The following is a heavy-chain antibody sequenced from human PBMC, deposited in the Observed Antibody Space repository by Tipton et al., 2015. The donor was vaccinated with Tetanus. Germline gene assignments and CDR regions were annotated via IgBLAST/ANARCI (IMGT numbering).Heavy chain of an antibody. D-gene: IGHD2-15*01. CDR2: VDPRDSGA. CDR3: ARRRSAVLGGSYHWYFDL. J-gene: IGHJ2*01. V-gene: IGHV5-51*01. Sequence: QSGAEVKKAGESLKISCKGSGYSFSGYWIGWVRQMPGKGLEWMGIVDPRDSGATYGPSFQGQVTISTDKSISTAYVQWGSLQASDTAIYYCARRRSAVLGGSYHWYFDLWGRGTLVTVSS. CDR1: GYSFSGYW.